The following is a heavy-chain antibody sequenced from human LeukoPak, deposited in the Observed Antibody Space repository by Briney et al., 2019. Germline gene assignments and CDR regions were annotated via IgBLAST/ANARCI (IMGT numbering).Heavy chain of an antibody. J-gene: IGHJ4*02. CDR2: ISLIGDNT. D-gene: IGHD6-19*01. CDR1: GFIFSSYS. Sequence: GGSLRLSCAASGFIFSSYSMSWVRQAPEKGLEWVSTISLIGDNTYYADSVKGRFTISRDNSKNTLYLQMNSLRAEDTAVYYCAKATPPYSSGWHLVYFDYWGQGTLVTVSS. CDR3: AKATPPYSSGWHLVYFDY. V-gene: IGHV3-23*01.